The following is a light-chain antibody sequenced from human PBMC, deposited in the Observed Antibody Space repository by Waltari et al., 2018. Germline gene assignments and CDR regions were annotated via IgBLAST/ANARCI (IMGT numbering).Light chain of an antibody. V-gene: IGLV1-44*01. CDR3: AAWDVSLNAVV. CDR1: NSNIGNDH. Sequence: QSVLTQPPSASGTPGQRVTMSCSGSNSNIGNDHVNWYQQLPGAAPRLLVNSINGLPSGVPYRFSVSKSGTSASLAIIGLQSEDEADYYCAAWDVSLNAVVFGGGTKLSVL. J-gene: IGLJ2*01. CDR2: SIN.